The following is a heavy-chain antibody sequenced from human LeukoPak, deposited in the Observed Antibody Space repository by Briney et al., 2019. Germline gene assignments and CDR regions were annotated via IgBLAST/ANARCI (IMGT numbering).Heavy chain of an antibody. V-gene: IGHV4-38-2*02. CDR1: GYSISSGYY. CDR3: ARVYGSGCYYSVRWFDP. Sequence: AETLSLTCTVSGYSISSGYYWGWIRQPPGKGVEWIGRIYHSGSTSYNPSLKRRVTISVDTAKNQFSVNLSPVTAADTSLYYCARVYGSGCYYSVRWFDPWGQGTLVTVSS. D-gene: IGHD3-10*01. J-gene: IGHJ5*02. CDR2: IYHSGST.